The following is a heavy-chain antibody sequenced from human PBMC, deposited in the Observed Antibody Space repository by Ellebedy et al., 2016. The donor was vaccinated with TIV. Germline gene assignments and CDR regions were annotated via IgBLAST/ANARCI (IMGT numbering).Heavy chain of an antibody. CDR1: GFTFSTYS. D-gene: IGHD2-15*01. CDR2: ISSSSSK. Sequence: GESLKISCAASGFTFSTYSMNWVRQAPGKGLEWVSYISSSSSKYYADSVKGRFTISRDNAKNSLYLQMNSLRAEDTAVYYCARVVVVAAIDWFDPWGQGTLVTVSS. CDR3: ARVVVVAAIDWFDP. V-gene: IGHV3-48*01. J-gene: IGHJ5*02.